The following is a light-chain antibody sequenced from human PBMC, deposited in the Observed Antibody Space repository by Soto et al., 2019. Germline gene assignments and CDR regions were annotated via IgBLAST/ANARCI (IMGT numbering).Light chain of an antibody. V-gene: IGLV2-8*01. CDR1: SSDVGGYNY. J-gene: IGLJ1*01. CDR2: EVS. Sequence: QSVLTQPPSASGSPRQSVTISCTGASSDVGGYNYVSWYQQHPGKAPKLMIYEVSKRPSGVPDRFSASKSGNTASLTVSGLQAEDEADYYCSSDAGNNKFVFGAGTKVTVL. CDR3: SSDAGNNKFV.